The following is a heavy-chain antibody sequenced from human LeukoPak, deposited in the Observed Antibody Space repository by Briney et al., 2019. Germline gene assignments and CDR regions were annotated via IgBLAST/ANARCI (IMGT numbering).Heavy chain of an antibody. J-gene: IGHJ4*02. CDR1: GFTFSDYY. Sequence: GGSLRLSCAASGFTFSDYYMSWIRQAPGKGLEWVSYNSSSSSYTNYADSVKGRFTISRDNAKNSLYLQMNSLRAEDTAVYYCARDYSHRGRYYFDYWAREPWSPSPQ. V-gene: IGHV3-11*06. CDR2: NSSSSSYT. CDR3: ARDYSHRGRYYFDY. D-gene: IGHD3-16*01.